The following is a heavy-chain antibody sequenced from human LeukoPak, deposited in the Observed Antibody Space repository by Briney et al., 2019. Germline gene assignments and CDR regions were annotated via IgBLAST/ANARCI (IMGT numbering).Heavy chain of an antibody. Sequence: PGGSLRLSCAASGFTFSSYSMNWVRQAPGKGLEWVSYISSSRSTIYYADSVKGRFTISRDNAKNSLYLQMNSLRAEDTAVYYCARPHEGFDYWGQGTLVTVSS. CDR2: ISSSRSTI. V-gene: IGHV3-48*04. CDR1: GFTFSSYS. J-gene: IGHJ4*02. CDR3: ARPHEGFDY.